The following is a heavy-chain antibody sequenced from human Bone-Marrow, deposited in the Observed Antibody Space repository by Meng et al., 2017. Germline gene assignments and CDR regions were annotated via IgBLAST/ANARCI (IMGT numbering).Heavy chain of an antibody. D-gene: IGHD6-19*01. CDR1: GGSFSGYY. CDR3: ARGARVAGTDY. CDR2: INHSGST. V-gene: IGHV4-34*01. J-gene: IGHJ4*02. Sequence: QVQRTESGPGWVKPSGPLSRICPAYGGSFSGYYWSWIRQPPGKGLEWIGEINHSGSTNYNPSLKSRVTISVDTSKNQFSLKLSSVTAADTAVYYCARGARVAGTDYWGQGTLVTVSS.